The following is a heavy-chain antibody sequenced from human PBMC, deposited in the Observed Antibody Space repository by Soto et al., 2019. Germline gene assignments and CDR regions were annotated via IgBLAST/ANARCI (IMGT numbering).Heavy chain of an antibody. CDR2: ISWDGDSA. D-gene: IGHD1-1*01. CDR3: AKGTRGNSPELDF. J-gene: IGHJ4*02. CDR1: GFTFDDYT. Sequence: GGSLRLSCAASGFTFDDYTMHWVRQTPGKGLEWVSLISWDGDSAYYADSVRGRFTISRDNSKNSLFLQMNNVRAEDAALYFCAKGTRGNSPELDFWGQGTLVT. V-gene: IGHV3-43*01.